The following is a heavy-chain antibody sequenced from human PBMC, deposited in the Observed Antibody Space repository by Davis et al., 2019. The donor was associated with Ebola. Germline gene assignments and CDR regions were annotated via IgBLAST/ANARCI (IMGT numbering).Heavy chain of an antibody. Sequence: PSETLSLTCTVSGGSISSGGYYWSWIRQHPGKGLEWIGYIYYSGSTYYNPSLKSRVTISVDTSKNQFSLKLSSVTAADTAVYYCARGRLSYYYYYMDVWGKGTTVTVSS. CDR3: ARGRLSYYYYYMDV. J-gene: IGHJ6*03. D-gene: IGHD2/OR15-2a*01. CDR2: IYYSGST. V-gene: IGHV4-31*03. CDR1: GGSISSGGYY.